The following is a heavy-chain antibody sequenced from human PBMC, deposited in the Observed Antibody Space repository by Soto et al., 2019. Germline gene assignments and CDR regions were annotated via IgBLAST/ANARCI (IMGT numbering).Heavy chain of an antibody. CDR3: ARDSSGSLDS. V-gene: IGHV3-7*01. D-gene: IGHD1-26*01. J-gene: IGHJ4*02. CDR1: WFNFYSFS. Sequence: GGSLRLSRATPWFNFYSFSMARVRQAPGKGLEWVANIKQDGSDKNYVDSVKGRFTISRDNAKDSLFLHMNSLRGEDTALYYCARDSSGSLDSWGQGTLVTVSS. CDR2: IKQDGSDK.